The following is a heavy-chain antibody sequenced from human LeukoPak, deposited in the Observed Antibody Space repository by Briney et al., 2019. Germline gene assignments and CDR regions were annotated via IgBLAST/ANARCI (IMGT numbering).Heavy chain of an antibody. CDR1: GFTFSSYA. V-gene: IGHV3-23*01. D-gene: IGHD6-13*01. CDR2: ISGTGGTT. J-gene: IGHJ3*02. Sequence: PGGSLRLSCAASGFTFSSYAMTWVRQAPGKGLEWVSSISGTGGTTFYADSVKGRFTISRDNSKNTLYLQMNSLRADDTAVYYCAKEPSRAAAGGGRAFDIWGQGTMVIVSS. CDR3: AKEPSRAAAGGGRAFDI.